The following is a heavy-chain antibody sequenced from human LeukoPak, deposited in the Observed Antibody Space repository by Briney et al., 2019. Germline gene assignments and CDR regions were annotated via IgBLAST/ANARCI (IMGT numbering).Heavy chain of an antibody. CDR3: ARATVRGVKIFDY. CDR1: GFTFSSYW. D-gene: IGHD3-10*01. J-gene: IGHJ4*02. Sequence: GGSLRLSCAASGFTFSSYWMSWVRQAPGKGLEWVANIKQDGSEKYYVDSVKGRFTISRDNAKNSLYLQMNSLRAEDTAVYYCARATVRGVKIFDYWGQGTLVTVSS. V-gene: IGHV3-7*01. CDR2: IKQDGSEK.